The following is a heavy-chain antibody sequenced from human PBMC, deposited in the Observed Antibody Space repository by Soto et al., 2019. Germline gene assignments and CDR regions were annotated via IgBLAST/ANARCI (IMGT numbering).Heavy chain of an antibody. Sequence: SETLSLTCTVSGGSISSSSYYWGWIRQPPGKGLEWIGSIYYSGSTYYNPSLKSRVTISVDTSKNQFSLKLSSVTAADTAVYYCERNSYGSGDPYGMDVWGQGTKVTVSS. CDR3: ERNSYGSGDPYGMDV. J-gene: IGHJ6*02. CDR2: IYYSGST. CDR1: GGSISSSSYY. V-gene: IGHV4-39*01. D-gene: IGHD3-10*01.